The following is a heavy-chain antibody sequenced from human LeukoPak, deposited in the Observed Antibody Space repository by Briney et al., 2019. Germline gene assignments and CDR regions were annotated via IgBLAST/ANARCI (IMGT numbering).Heavy chain of an antibody. CDR3: AQSGGDTVTRFDY. D-gene: IGHD4-11*01. J-gene: IGHJ4*02. CDR1: GGTFSSYT. CDR2: IIPILGIA. V-gene: IGHV1-69*02. Sequence: SVKVSCKASGGTFSSYTISWVRQAPGQGLEWMGRIIPILGIANYAQKFQGRVTITADKSTSTAYMELSSLRSEDTAVYYCAQSGGDTVTRFDYWGQGTLVTVSS.